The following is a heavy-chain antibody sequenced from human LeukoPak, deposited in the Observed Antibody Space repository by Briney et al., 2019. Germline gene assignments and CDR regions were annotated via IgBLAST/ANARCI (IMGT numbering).Heavy chain of an antibody. CDR3: AREREQTYYFDY. Sequence: PGGSLRLSCAASGLTFSDYYMSWIRQAPGKGLEWVSYISSSGSTIYYADSVKGRFTISRDNAKNSLYLQMNSLRAEDTAVYYCAREREQTYYFDYWGQGTLVTVSS. V-gene: IGHV3-11*01. CDR2: ISSSGSTI. D-gene: IGHD5-24*01. CDR1: GLTFSDYY. J-gene: IGHJ4*02.